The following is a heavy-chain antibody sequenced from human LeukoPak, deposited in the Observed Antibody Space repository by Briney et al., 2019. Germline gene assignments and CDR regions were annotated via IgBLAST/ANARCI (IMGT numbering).Heavy chain of an antibody. D-gene: IGHD5-24*01. CDR1: GFTFSSYG. Sequence: GGSLRLSCAASGFTFSSYGMHWVRQAPGKGLEWVAVIWYDGSNKYYADSVKGRSTISRDNSKNTLYLQMNSLRAEDTAVYYCAKDRGRDGYNYFDYWGQGTLVTVSS. J-gene: IGHJ4*02. CDR3: AKDRGRDGYNYFDY. CDR2: IWYDGSNK. V-gene: IGHV3-33*06.